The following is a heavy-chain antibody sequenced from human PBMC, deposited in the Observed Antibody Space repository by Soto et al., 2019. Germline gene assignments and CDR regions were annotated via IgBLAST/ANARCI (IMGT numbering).Heavy chain of an antibody. D-gene: IGHD6-13*01. V-gene: IGHV1-69*12. Sequence: QVQLVQSGAEVKKPGSSVKVSCKASGGTFSSYAISWVRQAPGQGLEWMGGIIPIFGTADYAQKFQGRVTITADESTSTAHMELSSLRSEDTAVHYCASLIAAAGPPHSPRYYYGMDVWGQGTTVTVSS. CDR1: GGTFSSYA. CDR2: IIPIFGTA. J-gene: IGHJ6*02. CDR3: ASLIAAAGPPHSPRYYYGMDV.